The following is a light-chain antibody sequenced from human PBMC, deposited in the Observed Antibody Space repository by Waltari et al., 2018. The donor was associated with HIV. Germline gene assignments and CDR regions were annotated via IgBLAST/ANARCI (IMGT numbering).Light chain of an antibody. Sequence: QSVLTQPPSASGTPGQRDPIHCSGSSSSIGSNYVYWYQQLPGTAPKLLIYRNNQRPSGVPDRFSGSKSGTSASLAISGLRSEDEADYYCAAWDDSLSGYVFGTGTKVTVL. J-gene: IGLJ1*01. CDR2: RNN. CDR1: SSSIGSNY. V-gene: IGLV1-47*01. CDR3: AAWDDSLSGYV.